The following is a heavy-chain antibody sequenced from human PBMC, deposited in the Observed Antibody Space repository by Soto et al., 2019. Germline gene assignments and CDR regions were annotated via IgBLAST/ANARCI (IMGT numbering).Heavy chain of an antibody. V-gene: IGHV3-23*01. Sequence: LRIGCAVCRFSVTMSAVGWVRKTPGKGLECVSGISAGGGGTYYADSVKGRFTISRDISKNTVYLQMNGLRVEDTAVYYCAKDMGQWVETLDYWGHGTLVTVSS. CDR3: AKDMGQWVETLDY. J-gene: IGHJ4*01. CDR1: RFSVTMSA. D-gene: IGHD6-19*01. CDR2: ISAGGGGT.